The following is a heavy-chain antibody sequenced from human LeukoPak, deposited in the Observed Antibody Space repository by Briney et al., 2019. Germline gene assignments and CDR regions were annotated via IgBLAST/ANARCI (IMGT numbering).Heavy chain of an antibody. CDR2: INPNTGGT. J-gene: IGHJ4*02. Sequence: ASVKVSCKASGYTFTDYYMHWVRQAPGQRFEWMGRINPNTGGTNYAQKFQGRVTMPRDTSMSTAYMEVSSLTSDDTAVYYCARNLFDSNAYYSPADYWGQGTLVTVAS. CDR3: ARNLFDSNAYYSPADY. V-gene: IGHV1-2*06. CDR1: GYTFTDYY. D-gene: IGHD3-22*01.